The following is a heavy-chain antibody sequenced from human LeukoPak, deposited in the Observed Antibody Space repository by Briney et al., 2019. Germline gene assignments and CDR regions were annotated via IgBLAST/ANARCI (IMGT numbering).Heavy chain of an antibody. J-gene: IGHJ4*02. CDR2: INYSEST. CDR3: ARLYYDSSGFIFDY. V-gene: IGHV4-59*01. Sequence: SETLSLTFTVSGGSISSFYWRWIRQPPVEGMGWVGDINYSESTNYNPSLKSRVTISVDTSKNQFSLKLSSVTAADTAVYYCARLYYDSSGFIFDYWGQGTLVTVSS. D-gene: IGHD3-22*01. CDR1: GGSISSFY.